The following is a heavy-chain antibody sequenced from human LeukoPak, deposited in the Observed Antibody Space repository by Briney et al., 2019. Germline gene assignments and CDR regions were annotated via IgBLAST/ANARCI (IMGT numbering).Heavy chain of an antibody. V-gene: IGHV3-21*01. Sequence: GGSLRLSCAASGFTFSSYSMNWVRQAQGQGLEWVSSISSSSRYIYYADSVKGRFTISRDNAKNSLYLQMNSLRAEDTAVYYCANFDWSKPYYGMDVWGQGTTVTVSS. CDR2: ISSSSRYI. D-gene: IGHD3-9*01. J-gene: IGHJ6*02. CDR1: GFTFSSYS. CDR3: ANFDWSKPYYGMDV.